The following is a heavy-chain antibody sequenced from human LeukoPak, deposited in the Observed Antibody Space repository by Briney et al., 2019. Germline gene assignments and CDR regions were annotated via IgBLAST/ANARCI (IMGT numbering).Heavy chain of an antibody. J-gene: IGHJ4*02. D-gene: IGHD4-23*01. CDR3: AKVSYGANFETNFFDY. CDR1: GFTVSSNY. CDR2: IYSGGST. Sequence: GGSLRLSCAASGFTVSSNYMSWVRQAPGKGLEWVSVIYSGGSTYYADSVKGRFTISRDNSKNTLYLQMNSLRAEDTAVYYCAKVSYGANFETNFFDYWGQGTLVTVSS. V-gene: IGHV3-53*01.